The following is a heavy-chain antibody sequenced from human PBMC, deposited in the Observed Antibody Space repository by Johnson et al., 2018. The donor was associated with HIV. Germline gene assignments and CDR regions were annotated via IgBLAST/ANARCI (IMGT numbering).Heavy chain of an antibody. D-gene: IGHD6-13*01. V-gene: IGHV3-7*01. CDR3: AREAAADAFDI. J-gene: IGHJ3*02. Sequence: VQLVESGGGLVQPGGSLRLSCAASGFTFSSYWMSWVRQAPGKGLEWVANIKQDGSEKYYVDSVKGRLTISRDNAKNSLYLQMNSLRVEDTAGYYCAREAAADAFDIWGQGTMVTVSS. CDR1: GFTFSSYW. CDR2: IKQDGSEK.